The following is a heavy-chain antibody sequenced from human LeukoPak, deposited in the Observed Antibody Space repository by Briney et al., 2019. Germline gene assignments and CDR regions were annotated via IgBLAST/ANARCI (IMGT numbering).Heavy chain of an antibody. CDR2: ISAYNGNT. V-gene: IGHV1-18*01. D-gene: IGHD5-24*01. J-gene: IGHJ2*01. CDR3: ARDGDMATHECWYFDL. Sequence: ASVTVSFKSSGYTFTSYGFSWVRQAPGQGLEWMGWISAYNGNTNYAQKLQDRVTMTTDTFTSTAYMELRSLSSDDTAVYYCARDGDMATHECWYFDLWGRGTLVTVSS. CDR1: GYTFTSYG.